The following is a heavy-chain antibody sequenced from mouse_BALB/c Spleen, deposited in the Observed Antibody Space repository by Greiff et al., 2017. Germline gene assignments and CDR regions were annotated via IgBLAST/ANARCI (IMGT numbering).Heavy chain of an antibody. CDR1: GYSFTGYF. J-gene: IGHJ3*01. CDR2: INPYNGDT. Sequence: EVQLHQSGPELVKPGASVKISCKASGYSFTGYFMNWVMQSHGKSLEWIGRINPYNGDTFYNQKFKGKATLTVDKSSSTAHMELRSLASEDSAVYYCARSGYDYGAWFAYWGQGTLVTVSA. D-gene: IGHD2-4*01. V-gene: IGHV1-20*02. CDR3: ARSGYDYGAWFAY.